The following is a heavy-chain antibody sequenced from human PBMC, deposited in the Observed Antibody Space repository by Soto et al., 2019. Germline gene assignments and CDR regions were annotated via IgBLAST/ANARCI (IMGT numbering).Heavy chain of an antibody. CDR1: GFTFSSYA. D-gene: IGHD3-3*01. Sequence: GGSLRLSCAASGFTFSSYAMSWVRQAPGKGLEWVSAISGSGGSTYYADSVKGRFTISRDNSKNTLYLQMNSLRAEDTAVYYCAKDGRFLEWLYPCAFDIWGQGTMVTVSS. CDR3: AKDGRFLEWLYPCAFDI. J-gene: IGHJ3*02. CDR2: ISGSGGST. V-gene: IGHV3-23*01.